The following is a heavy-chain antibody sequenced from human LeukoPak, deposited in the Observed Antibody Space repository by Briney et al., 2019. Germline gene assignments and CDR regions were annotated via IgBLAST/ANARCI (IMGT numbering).Heavy chain of an antibody. CDR2: IIPIFGAA. V-gene: IGHV1-69*05. D-gene: IGHD3-10*01. Sequence: SVKVSCKASGGTFSSYAISWVRQAPGQGLEWIGGIIPIFGAANYAQKFQGRVTITTDESTSTAYMELSSLRSEDTAVYYCARGTVVRGVIYHYYYMDVWGKGTTVTVSS. J-gene: IGHJ6*03. CDR3: ARGTVVRGVIYHYYYMDV. CDR1: GGTFSSYA.